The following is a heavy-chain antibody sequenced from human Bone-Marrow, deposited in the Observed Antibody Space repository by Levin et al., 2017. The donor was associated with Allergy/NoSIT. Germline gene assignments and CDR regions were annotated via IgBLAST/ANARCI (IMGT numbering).Heavy chain of an antibody. CDR2: INSGGGNI. D-gene: IGHD6-6*01. CDR1: GFSFSGYT. Sequence: GGSLRLSCVASGFSFSGYTMNWVRQAPGKGLEWVSSINSGGGNINYADSVKGRFTVSRDNAENSLYLEISSLRVEDTAVYYCARDFRRSSSSGDSWGQGTLVTVSS. CDR3: ARDFRRSSSSGDS. J-gene: IGHJ4*02. V-gene: IGHV3-21*01.